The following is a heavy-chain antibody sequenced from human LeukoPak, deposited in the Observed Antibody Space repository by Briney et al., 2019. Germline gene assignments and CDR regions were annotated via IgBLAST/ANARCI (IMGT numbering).Heavy chain of an antibody. Sequence: SETLSLTCTVSGGSITGGSYYWAWIRQPPGKGLEWIGEINHSGSTNYNPSLKSRVTISVDTSKNQFSLKLSSVTAADTAVYYCARGMGKYSYGYGPQGYWGQGTLVTVSS. CDR2: INHSGST. V-gene: IGHV4-34*01. CDR3: ARGMGKYSYGYGPQGY. J-gene: IGHJ4*02. CDR1: GGSITGGSYY. D-gene: IGHD5-18*01.